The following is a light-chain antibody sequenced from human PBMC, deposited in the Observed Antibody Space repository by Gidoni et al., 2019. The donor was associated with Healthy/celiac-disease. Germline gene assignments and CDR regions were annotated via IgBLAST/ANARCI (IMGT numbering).Light chain of an antibody. V-gene: IGKV1-5*03. CDR2: KAS. CDR1: QSINSW. CDR3: QQYISYQWT. J-gene: IGKJ1*01. Sequence: DIQMTQPPSTLSASVGDRDTITCRASQSINSWLAWYQQKPGKAPNLLIYKASNLESGVPSRFSCSGSGTEFTLTISSLQPDDFANYYCQQYISYQWTFGQGTKVEIK.